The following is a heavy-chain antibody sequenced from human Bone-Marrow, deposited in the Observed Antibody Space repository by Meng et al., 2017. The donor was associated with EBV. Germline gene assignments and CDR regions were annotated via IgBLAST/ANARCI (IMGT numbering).Heavy chain of an antibody. J-gene: IGHJ4*02. D-gene: IGHD6-19*01. CDR3: ARNLLALAVNEDYFDF. CDR1: GGAIKSSNC. V-gene: IGHV4-4*02. CDR2: IYHSGGT. Sequence: QAWLAESGPGLVKPAGPLPLTCAVSGGAIKSSNCCVWVRQPPGKGLGCIGEIYHSGGTNPSLQSRVTISVDKAKNHFSLKLRSVTAADTAVYYCARNLLALAVNEDYFDFWGQGSLVTVSS.